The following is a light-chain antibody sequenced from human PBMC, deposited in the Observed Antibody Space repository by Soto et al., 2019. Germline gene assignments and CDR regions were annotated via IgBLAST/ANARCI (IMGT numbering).Light chain of an antibody. CDR1: QTISSW. J-gene: IGKJ1*01. CDR2: KAS. Sequence: DIPLTQSHSTLSGSLLERVIIXCRASQTISSWLAWYQQKPGKAPKLLIYKASTLKSGVPSRFNGSGSGTEFTLTISSLQPDDFATYYCQHYNSYSEAFGQGTKVDIK. V-gene: IGKV1-5*03. CDR3: QHYNSYSEA.